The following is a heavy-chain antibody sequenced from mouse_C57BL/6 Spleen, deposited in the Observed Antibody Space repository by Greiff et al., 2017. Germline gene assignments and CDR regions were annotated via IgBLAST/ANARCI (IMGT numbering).Heavy chain of an antibody. D-gene: IGHD2-3*01. J-gene: IGHJ2*01. Sequence: VQLQQSGPELVKPGASVKISCKASGYTFTDYYMNWVKQSHGKSLEWIGDINPNNGGTSYNQKFKGKATLTVDKSSSTAYMELRSLTSEDSAVYYCAREMVLDYWGQGTTLTVSS. CDR2: INPNNGGT. V-gene: IGHV1-26*01. CDR3: AREMVLDY. CDR1: GYTFTDYY.